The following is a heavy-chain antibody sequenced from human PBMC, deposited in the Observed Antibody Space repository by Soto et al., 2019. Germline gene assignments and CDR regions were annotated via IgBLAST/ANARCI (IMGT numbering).Heavy chain of an antibody. CDR2: ISSGGDT. J-gene: IGHJ3*02. D-gene: IGHD6-13*01. CDR1: GFTFSSYA. V-gene: IGHV3-23*01. Sequence: EVQLLESGGNLVQPGESLRLSCAASGFTFSSYAMSWVRQAPGKGLEWVSHISSGGDTYYTDSVKGRFPISRDNSKNPLHLQMNSLRAEDTAVYFCAKSYKDTAYSTRLLAAFDIWGQGTMVTVSS. CDR3: AKSYKDTAYSTRLLAAFDI.